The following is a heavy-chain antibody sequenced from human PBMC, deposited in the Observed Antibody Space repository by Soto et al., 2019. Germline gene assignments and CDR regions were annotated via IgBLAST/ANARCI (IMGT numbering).Heavy chain of an antibody. CDR2: IYYSGST. CDR1: GGSISSGGYY. D-gene: IGHD4-17*01. Sequence: PSETLSLTCTVSGGSISSGGYYWSWIRQHPGKGLEWIGYIYYSGSTYYNPSLKSRVTISVDTSKNQFSLKLSSVTAADTAVYYCARGPSDYGDYMGSDYWGQGTLVTVSS. J-gene: IGHJ4*02. V-gene: IGHV4-31*03. CDR3: ARGPSDYGDYMGSDY.